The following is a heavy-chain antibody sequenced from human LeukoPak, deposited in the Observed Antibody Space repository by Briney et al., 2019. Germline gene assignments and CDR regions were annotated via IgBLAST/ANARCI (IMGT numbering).Heavy chain of an antibody. V-gene: IGHV3-21*06. CDR1: GFTFSNYS. J-gene: IGHJ4*02. Sequence: KPGGSLRLSCAASGFTFSNYSMNWVRQAPGKGLEWVSSIGSSGSYIYYADSVKGRFTISRDNAKNSLYLQMNSLRGEDTAVYFCARGGRRFWGQGTLVTVSS. D-gene: IGHD3-16*01. CDR2: IGSSGSYI. CDR3: ARGGRRF.